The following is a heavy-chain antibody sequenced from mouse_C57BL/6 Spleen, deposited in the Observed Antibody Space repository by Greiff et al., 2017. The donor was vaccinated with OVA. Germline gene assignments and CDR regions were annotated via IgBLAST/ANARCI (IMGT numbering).Heavy chain of an antibody. CDR1: GYTFTSYW. D-gene: IGHD4-1*01. CDR3: ARGYLTGYYFDY. Sequence: VQLQQPGAELVKPGASVKLSCKASGYTFTSYWMQWVKQRPGQGLEWIGEIDPSDSYTNYNQKFKGKATLTVDTSSSTAYMQLSSLTSEDSAVYYCARGYLTGYYFDYWGQGTTLTVSS. J-gene: IGHJ2*01. V-gene: IGHV1-50*01. CDR2: IDPSDSYT.